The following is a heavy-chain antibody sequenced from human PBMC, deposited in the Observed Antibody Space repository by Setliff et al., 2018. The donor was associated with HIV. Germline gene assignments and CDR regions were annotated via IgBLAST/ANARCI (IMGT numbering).Heavy chain of an antibody. CDR3: ARGKGVGGVIITGGLDV. D-gene: IGHD3-10*01. CDR2: INPNSGGT. J-gene: IGHJ6*02. CDR1: GYTFTGYY. Sequence: GASVKVSCKASGYTFTGYYMHWVRQAPGQGLEWMGRINPNSGGTNYAQKFQGRVTMTRDTSITTAYMELSSLTSEDTAVYYCARGKGVGGVIITGGLDVWGQGTTVTVSS. V-gene: IGHV1-2*06.